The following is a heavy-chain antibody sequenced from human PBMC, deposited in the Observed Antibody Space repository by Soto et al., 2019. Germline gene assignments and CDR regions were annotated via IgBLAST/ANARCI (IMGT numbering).Heavy chain of an antibody. CDR3: ARSLYGDYDHYYYGMDV. D-gene: IGHD4-17*01. CDR1: GFTFSSYG. J-gene: IGHJ6*02. V-gene: IGHV3-33*01. Sequence: QVQLVESGGGVVQPGRSLRLSCAASGFTFSSYGMHWVRQAPGKGLEWVAVIWYDGSNKYYADSVKGRFTISRDNSXNXXYLQMNSLRAEDTAVYYCARSLYGDYDHYYYGMDVWGQGTTVTVSS. CDR2: IWYDGSNK.